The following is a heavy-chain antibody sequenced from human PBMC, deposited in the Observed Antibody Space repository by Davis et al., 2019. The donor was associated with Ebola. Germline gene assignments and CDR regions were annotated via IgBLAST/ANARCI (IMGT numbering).Heavy chain of an antibody. Sequence: SETLSLTCTVSGGSISSYYWSWIRQPPGKGLEWIGYIYYSGSTNYNPSLKSRVTISVDTSKNQFSLKLSSVTAADTAVYYCARDSSAAGTGGWFDPWGQGTLDTVSS. CDR2: IYYSGST. J-gene: IGHJ5*02. D-gene: IGHD6-13*01. CDR1: GGSISSYY. V-gene: IGHV4-59*01. CDR3: ARDSSAAGTGGWFDP.